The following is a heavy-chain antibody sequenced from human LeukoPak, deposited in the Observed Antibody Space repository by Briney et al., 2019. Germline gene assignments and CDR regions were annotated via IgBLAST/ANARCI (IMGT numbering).Heavy chain of an antibody. CDR1: GFTFSSYG. CDR2: IRYDGSNK. J-gene: IGHJ6*03. V-gene: IGHV3-30*02. Sequence: PGGSLRLSCAASGFTFSSYGMHWVRQAPGKGLEWVAFIRYDGSNKYYADSVKGRFTISRDNSKNTLYLQMNSLRAEDTAVYYCASHKSNYYYYYMDVWGKGTTVTISS. CDR3: ASHKSNYYYYYMDV.